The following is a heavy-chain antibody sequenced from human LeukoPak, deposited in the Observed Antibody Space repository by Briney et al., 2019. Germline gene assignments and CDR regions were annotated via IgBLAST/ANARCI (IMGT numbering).Heavy chain of an antibody. J-gene: IGHJ4*02. CDR2: IYYSGST. CDR3: AASSGYYVRFDY. Sequence: SETLSLTCTVSGGSISSYYWSWIRQPPGKGLEWIGYIYYSGSTNYNPSLKSRVTISVDTSKNQFSLKLNSVTAADTAVYYCAASSGYYVRFDYWGQGTLVTVSS. CDR1: GGSISSYY. V-gene: IGHV4-59*01. D-gene: IGHD3-22*01.